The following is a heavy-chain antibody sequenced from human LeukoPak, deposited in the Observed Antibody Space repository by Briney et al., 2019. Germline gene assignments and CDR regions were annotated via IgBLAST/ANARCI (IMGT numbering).Heavy chain of an antibody. Sequence: TTSETLSLTCTVSGVSISSSSYYWGWVRPPPGKGLEWVGRIYYSRRTYYNPSLKSRVTISVDTSKIQFSLKLSSVTAADTAVYYCARQPGSYVGYWGQGTLVTVSS. J-gene: IGHJ4*02. V-gene: IGHV4-39*01. CDR1: GVSISSSSYY. CDR3: ARQPGSYVGY. D-gene: IGHD1-26*01. CDR2: IYYSRRT.